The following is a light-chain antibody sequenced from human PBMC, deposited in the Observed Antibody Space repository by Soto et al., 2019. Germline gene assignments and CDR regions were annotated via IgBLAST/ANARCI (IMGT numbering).Light chain of an antibody. V-gene: IGLV4-69*01. CDR2: VNSDGSH. CDR3: QTWATGIGWV. J-gene: IGLJ3*02. CDR1: SGHSSYA. Sequence: QLVLTQSPSASASLGASVKLTCTLSSGHSSYAIAWHQQQPEKGPRYLMKVNSDGSHNKGDGIPDRFSGSSSGAERYLSISSLQSEDEADYYCQTWATGIGWVFGGGTKLTVL.